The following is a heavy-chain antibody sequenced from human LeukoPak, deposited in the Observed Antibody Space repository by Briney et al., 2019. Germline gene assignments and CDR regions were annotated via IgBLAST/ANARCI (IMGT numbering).Heavy chain of an antibody. J-gene: IGHJ4*02. Sequence: PGGSLGLSCAASGFTFSSYGMHWVRQAPGKGLEWVAFIRCDGSNKYYADSVKRRIPISRDNSKNTLYLQMNTLRAEDTAVYYCAKDIGGDTAMVAVDYWGQGTLVTVSS. CDR2: IRCDGSNK. CDR3: AKDIGGDTAMVAVDY. V-gene: IGHV3-30*02. D-gene: IGHD5-18*01. CDR1: GFTFSSYG.